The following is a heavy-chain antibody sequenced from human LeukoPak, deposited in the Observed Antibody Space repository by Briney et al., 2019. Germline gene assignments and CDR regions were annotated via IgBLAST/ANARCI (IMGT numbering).Heavy chain of an antibody. D-gene: IGHD4/OR15-4a*01. CDR1: GFTFSSYA. J-gene: IGHJ4*02. CDR3: PRGRGDYGWYFDY. CDR2: ISYDGSNK. V-gene: IGHV3-30-3*01. Sequence: GRSLRLSCAASGFTFSSYAMHWVRQAPGKGLEWVAVISYDGSNKYYADSVKGRFTISRDNSKNTLYLQMNSLRAEDTAVYYCPRGRGDYGWYFDYWGQGTLVTVSS.